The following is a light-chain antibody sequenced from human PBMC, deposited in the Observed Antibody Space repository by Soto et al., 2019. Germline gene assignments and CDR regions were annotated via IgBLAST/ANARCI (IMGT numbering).Light chain of an antibody. Sequence: QSALTQPASVSGSPGQSITISCTGTSSDIGGYDYVSGYQQYPGKAPKLMIYDVSNRPSGVSDRFSGSKSAKTASLTISGLQAEDEADYYCNSYKTSSSLYVFGTGTKVTLL. V-gene: IGLV2-14*01. CDR3: NSYKTSSSLYV. CDR1: SSDIGGYDY. CDR2: DVS. J-gene: IGLJ1*01.